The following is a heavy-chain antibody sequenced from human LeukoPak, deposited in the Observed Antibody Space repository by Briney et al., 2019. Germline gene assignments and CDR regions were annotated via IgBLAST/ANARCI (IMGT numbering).Heavy chain of an antibody. J-gene: IGHJ2*01. V-gene: IGHV1-8*01. CDR1: GYTFTSYD. CDR3: ARGGRVLRYFDWSQPYWYFDL. CDR2: MNPNSGNT. Sequence: ASVKVSCKASGYTFTSYDINWVRQATGQGPEWMGWMNPNSGNTGYAQKFQGRVTMTRNTSISTAYMELSSLRSEDTAVYYCARGGRVLRYFDWSQPYWYFDLWGRGTLVTVSS. D-gene: IGHD3-9*01.